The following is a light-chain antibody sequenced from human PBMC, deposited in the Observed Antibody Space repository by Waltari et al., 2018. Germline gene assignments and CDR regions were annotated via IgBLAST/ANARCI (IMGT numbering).Light chain of an antibody. J-gene: IGKJ1*01. Sequence: DVVMTQSPLSLPVTLGQPASISCRSSQSLLHSNGNTYLNWFQQRPGQSPRRLIYKVSNRDSGVPDRFSGRGSGTDFTLKISRVEAEDVGVYYCMQGTHWPTFGQGTKVEIK. CDR1: QSLLHSNGNTY. CDR3: MQGTHWPT. V-gene: IGKV2-30*02. CDR2: KVS.